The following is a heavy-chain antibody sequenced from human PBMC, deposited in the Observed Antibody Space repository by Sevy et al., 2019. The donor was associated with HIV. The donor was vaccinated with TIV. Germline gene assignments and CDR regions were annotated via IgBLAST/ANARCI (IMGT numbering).Heavy chain of an antibody. CDR1: GFTFSSYS. D-gene: IGHD1-26*01. J-gene: IGHJ5*02. V-gene: IGHV3-21*01. CDR3: SRASGDGPTGP. Sequence: GGSLRLSCAASGFTFSSYSMDWVRQAPGKGLEWVSSISSSSRYIYYADSVKVRFTISRDTTKNSVYLQMNSLRAEDTAVYYCSRASGDGPTGPWGQGTLVTVSS. CDR2: ISSSSRYI.